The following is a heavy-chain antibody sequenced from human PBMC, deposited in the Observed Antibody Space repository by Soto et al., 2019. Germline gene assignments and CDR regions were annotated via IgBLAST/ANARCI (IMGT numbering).Heavy chain of an antibody. Sequence: LRLSCAASGFTFSSYEMNWVRQAPGKGLEWVSYISSSGSTIYYADSVKGRFTISRDNAKNSLYLQMNSLRAEDTAVYYCASDIVVVPAARDYYGMDVWGQGTTVTVSS. V-gene: IGHV3-48*03. CDR2: ISSSGSTI. D-gene: IGHD2-2*01. J-gene: IGHJ6*02. CDR1: GFTFSSYE. CDR3: ASDIVVVPAARDYYGMDV.